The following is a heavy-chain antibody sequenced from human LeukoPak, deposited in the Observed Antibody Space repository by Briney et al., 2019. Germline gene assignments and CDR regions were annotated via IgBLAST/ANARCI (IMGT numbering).Heavy chain of an antibody. Sequence: GGSLRLSCAASGFTFSSYWMSWVRQASGKGLEWVANIKQDGSEKYYVDSVKGRFTISRDNSKNTLYLQMNSLRAEDTAVYYCASFRWIQLWSNDAFDIWGQGTMVTVSS. CDR2: IKQDGSEK. CDR1: GFTFSSYW. D-gene: IGHD5-18*01. V-gene: IGHV3-7*01. CDR3: ASFRWIQLWSNDAFDI. J-gene: IGHJ3*02.